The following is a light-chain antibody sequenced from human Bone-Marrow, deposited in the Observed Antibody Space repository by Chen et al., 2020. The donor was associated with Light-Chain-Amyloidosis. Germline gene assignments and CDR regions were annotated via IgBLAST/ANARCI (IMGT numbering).Light chain of an antibody. Sequence: QSVLTQPPSVSGAPGQRVTISCTGSSSDIGAGYDVYWYQELPGTAPKLLIYGNNNRPSRVPDRFSGSKSGTSASLAITGLQAEDEADYYCQSYDSSLSGSVFGGGTKLTVL. J-gene: IGLJ3*02. CDR1: SSDIGAGYD. CDR3: QSYDSSLSGSV. V-gene: IGLV1-40*01. CDR2: GNN.